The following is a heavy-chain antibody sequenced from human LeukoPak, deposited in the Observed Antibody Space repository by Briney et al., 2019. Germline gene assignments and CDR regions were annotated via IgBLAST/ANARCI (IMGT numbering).Heavy chain of an antibody. J-gene: IGHJ6*03. D-gene: IGHD2-21*02. Sequence: GGSLRLSCAASGFTFSSYWMSWVRQAPGKGLEWVANIKQDGSEKYYVDSVKGRFTISRDNAKNSLYLQMNSLRAEDTAVYYCAKGDLYYYSYMDVWGKGTTVTVSS. CDR2: IKQDGSEK. CDR3: AKGDLYYYSYMDV. V-gene: IGHV3-7*03. CDR1: GFTFSSYW.